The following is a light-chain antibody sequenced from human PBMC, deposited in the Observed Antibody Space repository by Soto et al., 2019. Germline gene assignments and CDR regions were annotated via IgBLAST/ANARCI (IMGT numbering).Light chain of an antibody. V-gene: IGKV3-20*01. Sequence: ETVLTQSPGTLSLSPGERATLSCRASQSISSTSLAWYQQQPGQAPRLLIYGASSRATGIPDRFSGSGSGTDFTLTISRVEPEDFAVYYCQQYCNSPLYSFGQGTKLEIK. CDR1: QSISSTS. CDR3: QQYCNSPLYS. CDR2: GAS. J-gene: IGKJ2*03.